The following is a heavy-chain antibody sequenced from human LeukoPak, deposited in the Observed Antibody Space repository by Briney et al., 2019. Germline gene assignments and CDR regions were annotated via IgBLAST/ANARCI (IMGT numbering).Heavy chain of an antibody. CDR2: VSSTGSTT. CDR1: GFTINDYF. CDR3: VRDLPRKWEVRPGYFQH. V-gene: IGHV3-11*01. Sequence: GGSLRLSCSTSGFTINDYFMSWVRQAPGKGLEWVAYVSSTGSTTYYADSVKGRFTISRDNAKSSLFLQLNSLRAEDTAVYYCVRDLPRKWEVRPGYFQHWGQGTLVTVSS. J-gene: IGHJ1*01. D-gene: IGHD1-26*01.